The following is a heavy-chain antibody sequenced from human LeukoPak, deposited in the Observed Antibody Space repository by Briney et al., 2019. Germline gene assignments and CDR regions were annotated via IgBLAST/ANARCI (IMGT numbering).Heavy chain of an antibody. Sequence: PGGPLSFSCATPGFTFPDYPLNWVRQAPGKGLEWVSNIRTTAEGANYAYYADSVKGRVTISRDDAKNTLYLHMNSLRDDDTAVYYCATDQRYAFDYWGQGILVTVSS. J-gene: IGHJ4*02. CDR1: GFTFPDYP. CDR3: ATDQRYAFDY. D-gene: IGHD3-9*01. CDR2: IRTTAEGANYA. V-gene: IGHV3-11*03.